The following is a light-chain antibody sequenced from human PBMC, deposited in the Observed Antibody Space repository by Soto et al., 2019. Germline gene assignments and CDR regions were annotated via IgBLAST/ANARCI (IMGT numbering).Light chain of an antibody. CDR3: HQYNNWPPMYT. J-gene: IGKJ2*01. V-gene: IGKV3-15*01. CDR1: QSVSSN. CDR2: GAS. Sequence: EIVMTQSPATLSVSPGERATLSCRASQSVSSNLAWYQQKPGQAPRLLIYGASTRATGIAARFSGSGSGTAFTLTISSLQSEDFAVYYCHQYNNWPPMYTFGQGTKLEIK.